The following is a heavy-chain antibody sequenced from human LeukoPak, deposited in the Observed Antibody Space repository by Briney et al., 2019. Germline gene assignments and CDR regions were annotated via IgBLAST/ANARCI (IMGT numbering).Heavy chain of an antibody. CDR3: ARVERRPRSQFDY. D-gene: IGHD6-25*01. CDR2: IYYSGST. Sequence: PSETLSLTCTVSGGSISSSSYYWGWIRQPPGKGLEWIGSIYYSGSTYYNPSLKSRVTISVDTSKNQFSLKLSSVTAADTAVYYCARVERRPRSQFDYWGQGTLVTVSS. J-gene: IGHJ4*02. CDR1: GGSISSSSYY. V-gene: IGHV4-39*07.